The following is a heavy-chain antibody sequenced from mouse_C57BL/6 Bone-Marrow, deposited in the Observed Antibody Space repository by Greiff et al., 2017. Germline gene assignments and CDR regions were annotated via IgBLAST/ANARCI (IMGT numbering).Heavy chain of an antibody. CDR1: GYSFTGYY. D-gene: IGHD2-2*01. Sequence: EVHLVESGPELVKPGASVKISCKASGYSFTGYYMNWVKQSPEKSLEWIGEINPSTGGTTYNQKFKAKATLTVDKSSSTAYMQLKSLTSEDSAVYYCARGYPAWFAYWGQGTLVTVSA. CDR3: ARGYPAWFAY. V-gene: IGHV1-42*01. CDR2: INPSTGGT. J-gene: IGHJ3*01.